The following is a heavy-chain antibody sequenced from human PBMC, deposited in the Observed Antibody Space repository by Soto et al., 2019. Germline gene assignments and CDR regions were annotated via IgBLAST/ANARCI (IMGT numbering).Heavy chain of an antibody. D-gene: IGHD2-8*02. CDR1: GGSLSGNY. CDR3: ARDKITGLFDY. J-gene: IGHJ4*02. Sequence: SETLSLTCAVYGGSLSGNYWTWIRQHPGTGLEWIGEINHSGSTNYNPSLKGRVTISVDTSKNQFSLKLTSVTAADTAVYYCARDKITGLFDYWGQGTLVTVSS. CDR2: INHSGST. V-gene: IGHV4-34*01.